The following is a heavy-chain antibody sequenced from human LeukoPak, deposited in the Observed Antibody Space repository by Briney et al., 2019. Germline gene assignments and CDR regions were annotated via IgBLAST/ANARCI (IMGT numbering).Heavy chain of an antibody. V-gene: IGHV1-2*02. CDR1: GYTFTGYY. Sequence: ASVKVSCKASGYTFTGYYMHWVRQAPGQGLEWMGWINPNSGGTNYAQKFQGRVTMTRDTSISTAYMELSRLRSDDTAVHYCATDSGYESYYYYMDVWGKGTTVTVSS. CDR2: INPNSGGT. D-gene: IGHD5-12*01. CDR3: ATDSGYESYYYYMDV. J-gene: IGHJ6*03.